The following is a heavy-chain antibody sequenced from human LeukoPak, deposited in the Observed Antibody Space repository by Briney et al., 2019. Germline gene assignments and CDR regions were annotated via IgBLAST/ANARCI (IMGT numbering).Heavy chain of an antibody. CDR3: AIASELDECFDY. J-gene: IGHJ4*02. CDR2: IYPGDSDT. D-gene: IGHD1-26*01. V-gene: IGHV5-51*01. CDR1: GYSFTSYW. Sequence: GESLKISCKGSGYSFTSYWVGWVRPMPGKGLEWMGIIYPGDSDTRYSPSFQGQVTISADKSISTAYLQCSSLKASNTAMYYCAIASELDECFDYWGQGTLVTVSS.